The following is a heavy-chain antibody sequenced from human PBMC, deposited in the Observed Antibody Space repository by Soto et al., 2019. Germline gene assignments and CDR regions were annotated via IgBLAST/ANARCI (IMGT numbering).Heavy chain of an antibody. V-gene: IGHV4-39*01. J-gene: IGHJ5*02. CDR3: ARNYLAVAGTGDWFDP. Sequence: ETLSLTCTVSGGSISSSSYYWGWIRQPPGKGLEWIGSIYYSGSTYYNPSLKSRVTISVDTSKNQFSLKLSSVTAADTAVYYCARNYLAVAGTGDWFDPWGQGTLVTVSS. D-gene: IGHD6-19*01. CDR1: GGSISSSSYY. CDR2: IYYSGST.